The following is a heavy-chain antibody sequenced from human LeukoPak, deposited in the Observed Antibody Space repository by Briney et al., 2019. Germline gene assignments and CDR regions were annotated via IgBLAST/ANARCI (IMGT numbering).Heavy chain of an antibody. D-gene: IGHD5-18*01. J-gene: IGHJ4*02. CDR1: GFTLSTYA. CDR2: TSSSDAGT. Sequence: GGSLRLSCAASGFTLSTYAMSWVRQTPGKGLEWVAATSSSDAGTYHADSVRGRFTISRDNSKNTLYLQMNSLRADDTAVYYCARDQGYRYGSTYRSTVFDYWGQGTLVTVSS. V-gene: IGHV3-23*01. CDR3: ARDQGYRYGSTYRSTVFDY.